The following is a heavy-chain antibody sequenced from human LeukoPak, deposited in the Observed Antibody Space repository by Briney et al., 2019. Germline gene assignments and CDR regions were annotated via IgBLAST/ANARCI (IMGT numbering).Heavy chain of an antibody. Sequence: PSETLSLTCTVSAASISSSSHHWGWIRQSPGKGLEWIGSVYYGRTTYYSPSPDSRVTISLDTSANQFSLQLNSVTAADTAVYYCVRHDGRGGATMGAFDSWGQGSLVTVSS. CDR1: AASISSSSHH. V-gene: IGHV4-39*01. D-gene: IGHD4/OR15-4a*01. CDR2: VYYGRTT. J-gene: IGHJ5*01. CDR3: VRHDGRGGATMGAFDS.